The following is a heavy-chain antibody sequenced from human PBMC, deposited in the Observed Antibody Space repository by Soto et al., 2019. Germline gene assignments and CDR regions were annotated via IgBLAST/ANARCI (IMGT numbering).Heavy chain of an antibody. D-gene: IGHD3-22*01. CDR1: GYTFTSYA. CDR3: ARDYYDSSGYYAPKNAFDI. V-gene: IGHV1-69*13. Sequence: SVKVSCKASGYTFTSYAMHWVRQAPGQGLEWMGGIIPIFGTANYAQKFQGRVTITADESTSTAYMELGSLRSEDTAVYYCARDYYDSSGYYAPKNAFDIWGQGTMVTVSS. CDR2: IIPIFGTA. J-gene: IGHJ3*02.